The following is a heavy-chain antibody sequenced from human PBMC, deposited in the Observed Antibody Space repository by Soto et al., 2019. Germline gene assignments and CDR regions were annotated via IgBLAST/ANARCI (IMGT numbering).Heavy chain of an antibody. J-gene: IGHJ6*02. CDR2: IYRSGST. D-gene: IGHD3-10*01. CDR3: AKSGSYYNPYYYYGMDV. CDR1: GGSISSGGYS. V-gene: IGHV4-30-2*01. Sequence: QLQLQESGSGLVKPSQTLSLTCAVSGGSISSGGYSWSWIRQPPGKGLEWIRYIYRSGSTYYNPSLKSRVTISVDRSKNQFSLKLSSVTAADTAVYYCAKSGSYYNPYYYYGMDVWGQGTTVTVSS.